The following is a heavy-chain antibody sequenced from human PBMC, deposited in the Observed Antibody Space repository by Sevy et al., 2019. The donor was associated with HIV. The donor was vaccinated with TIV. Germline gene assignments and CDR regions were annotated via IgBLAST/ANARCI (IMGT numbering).Heavy chain of an antibody. Sequence: GGSLRLSCAASGFTFNTHAMHWVRQAPGKGLEWLALISYDGIIKYYADSVKGRLTISRDNSKNTLSLQMNSLRIEDTAVDYCAREGGYTSAWSPGNYWGQGTLVTVSS. CDR3: AREGGYTSAWSPGNY. CDR1: GFTFNTHA. J-gene: IGHJ4*02. CDR2: ISYDGIIK. V-gene: IGHV3-30*04. D-gene: IGHD6-19*01.